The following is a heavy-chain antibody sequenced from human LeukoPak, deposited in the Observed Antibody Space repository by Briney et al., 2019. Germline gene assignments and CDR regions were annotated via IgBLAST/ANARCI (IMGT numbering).Heavy chain of an antibody. J-gene: IGHJ5*02. Sequence: PGGYLRLSCVASGLTFSNHWMSWVRQAPGKGLEWVANIKQERGQEYYVDSVKGRFTISKDSAKNSLYLQMNSLRVEDTAMYYCASLDTAKQPLANHWGQGTLVTVSS. CDR1: GLTFSNHW. D-gene: IGHD5-18*01. CDR2: IKQERGQE. CDR3: ASLDTAKQPLANH. V-gene: IGHV3-7*03.